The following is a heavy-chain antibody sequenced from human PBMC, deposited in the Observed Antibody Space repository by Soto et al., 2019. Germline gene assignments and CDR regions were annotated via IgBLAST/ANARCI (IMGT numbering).Heavy chain of an antibody. Sequence: EVQLLESGGGLVQPGGSLRLSCAASGFTFSSYAMSWVRQAPGKGLEWVSSLSGSDSTTHYADSVKGRFTNSRDISKNTLYLQMNCLRGEATAVYYCAKATGNIAPFDFWGQGTMVTVSS. CDR3: AKATGNIAPFDF. CDR1: GFTFSSYA. J-gene: IGHJ4*02. V-gene: IGHV3-23*01. D-gene: IGHD2-8*02. CDR2: LSGSDSTT.